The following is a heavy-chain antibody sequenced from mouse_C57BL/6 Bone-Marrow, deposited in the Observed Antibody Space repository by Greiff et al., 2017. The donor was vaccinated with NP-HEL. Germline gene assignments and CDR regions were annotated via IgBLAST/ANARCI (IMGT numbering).Heavy chain of an antibody. CDR2: ILPSIGRT. D-gene: IGHD1-1*01. V-gene: IGHV15-2*01. Sequence: QVQLQQSGSELRSPGSSVKLSCKDFDSEVFPIAYMSWVRQKPGHGFEWIGGILPSIGRTIYGEKFEDKATLDADTLSNTAYLELNSLTSEDSAIYYCARRYYYGSDWYFDVWGTGTTVTVSS. CDR3: ARRYYYGSDWYFDV. J-gene: IGHJ1*03. CDR1: DSEVFPIAY.